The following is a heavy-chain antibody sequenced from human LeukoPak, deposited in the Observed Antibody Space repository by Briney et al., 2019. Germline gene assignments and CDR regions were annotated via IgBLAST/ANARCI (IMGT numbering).Heavy chain of an antibody. J-gene: IGHJ6*03. CDR3: ARALSAAIGYYYYYMDV. D-gene: IGHD2-2*01. Sequence: SETLSLTCTVSGGSISSSSYYWGWIRQPPGKGLEWIGSIYYSGSTYYNPSLKSRVTISVDTSKNQFSLKLSSVTAADTAVYYCARALSAAIGYYYYYMDVWGKGTTVTISS. CDR2: IYYSGST. V-gene: IGHV4-39*07. CDR1: GGSISSSSYY.